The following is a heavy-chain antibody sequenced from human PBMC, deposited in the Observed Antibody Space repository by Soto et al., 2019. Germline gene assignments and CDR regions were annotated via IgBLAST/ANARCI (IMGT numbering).Heavy chain of an antibody. J-gene: IGHJ6*02. V-gene: IGHV3-74*03. CDR3: GRDVYSYGYEDYGMDV. Sequence: QTGGSLRLSCAASGFTFSNYWMHWVRQAPGKGLVWVSRINSDGSSTKYADSVKGRFTISRDNAKNTLYLQMNSLRAEDTAVYYCGRDVYSYGYEDYGMDVWGQGTTVTVSS. CDR2: INSDGSST. CDR1: GFTFSNYW. D-gene: IGHD5-18*01.